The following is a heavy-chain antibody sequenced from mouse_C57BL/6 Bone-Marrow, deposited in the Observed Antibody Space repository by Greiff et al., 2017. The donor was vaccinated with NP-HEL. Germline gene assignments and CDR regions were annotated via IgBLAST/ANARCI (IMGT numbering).Heavy chain of an antibody. CDR2: IDPSDSYT. CDR3: ARALYYYGSVYAMDY. Sequence: VQLQQSGAELVMPGASVKLSCKASGYTFTSYWMHWVKQRPGQGLEWIGEIDPSDSYTNYNQKFKGKSTLTVDKSSSTAYMQLSSLTSEDSAVYYCARALYYYGSVYAMDYWGQGTSVTVSS. D-gene: IGHD1-1*01. V-gene: IGHV1-69*01. CDR1: GYTFTSYW. J-gene: IGHJ4*01.